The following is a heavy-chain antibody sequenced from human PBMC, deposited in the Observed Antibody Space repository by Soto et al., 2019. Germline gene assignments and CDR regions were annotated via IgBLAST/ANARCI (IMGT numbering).Heavy chain of an antibody. D-gene: IGHD3-22*01. Sequence: QVQLVQSGAEVKKPGSSVRVSCMASGDTFTTLGISWVRQAPGQGLEWMGGIVPIFGTAHYAQKFQGRVTITADESTSTSSMELSSLRSGDTAIYYCVTRTPQGSGYFDFWGQGTLVTVSS. CDR2: IVPIFGTA. J-gene: IGHJ4*02. CDR3: VTRTPQGSGYFDF. CDR1: GDTFTTLG. V-gene: IGHV1-69*01.